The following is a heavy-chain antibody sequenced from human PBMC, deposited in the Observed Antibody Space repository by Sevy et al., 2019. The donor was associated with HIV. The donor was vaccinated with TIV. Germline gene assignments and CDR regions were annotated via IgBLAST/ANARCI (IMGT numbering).Heavy chain of an antibody. V-gene: IGHV4-34*01. CDR1: TGSFSGYY. CDR2: INHSGST. CDR3: ATRRGHLSFDY. Sequence: SETLYLTCVVYTGSFSGYYWSWIRQPPGKGLEWIGEINHSGSTNYNPSLKSRVTISADTSKNQFSLKLSSVTAADTAVYYCATRRGHLSFDYWGQGTLVTVSS. J-gene: IGHJ4*02.